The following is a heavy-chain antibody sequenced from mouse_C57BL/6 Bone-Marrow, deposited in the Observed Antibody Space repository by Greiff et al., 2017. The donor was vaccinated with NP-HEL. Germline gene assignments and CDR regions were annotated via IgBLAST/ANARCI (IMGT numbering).Heavy chain of an antibody. CDR3: TTSYYYGPY. J-gene: IGHJ2*01. CDR2: IDPENGDT. V-gene: IGHV14-4*01. D-gene: IGHD1-1*01. CDR1: GFNIKDDY. Sequence: EVQLQQSGAELVRPGASVKLSCTASGFNIKDDYMHWVKQRPEQGLEWIGWIDPENGDTEYASKFQGKATITADTSSNTAYLPLSSLTSEDTAVYYCTTSYYYGPYWGQGTTLTVSS.